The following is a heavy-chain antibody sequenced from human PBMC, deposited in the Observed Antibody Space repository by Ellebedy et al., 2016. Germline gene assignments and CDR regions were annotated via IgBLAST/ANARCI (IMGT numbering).Heavy chain of an antibody. CDR2: IYYSGST. Sequence: SETLSLTXTVSGGSISSSSYYWGWIRQPPGKGLEWIGSIYYSGSTYYNPSLKSRVTISVDTSKNQFSLKLSSVTAADTAVYYCARTGAGMDVWGQGTTVTVSS. D-gene: IGHD1-14*01. V-gene: IGHV4-39*07. CDR1: GGSISSSSYY. J-gene: IGHJ6*02. CDR3: ARTGAGMDV.